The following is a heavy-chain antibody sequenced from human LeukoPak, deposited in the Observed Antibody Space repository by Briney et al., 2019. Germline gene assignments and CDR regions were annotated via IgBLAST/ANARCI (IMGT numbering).Heavy chain of an antibody. Sequence: GGSLRLSCAASGFSFMTYSMNWVRQAPGKGLEWVSSISLRGTYLYYSDSVKGRFTVSRDDAKNSLYLEMNSLRGEDTAVYFCARDPWGGYSYWGQGSLVTVSS. CDR1: GFSFMTYS. J-gene: IGHJ4*02. CDR2: ISLRGTYL. D-gene: IGHD5-12*01. CDR3: ARDPWGGYSY. V-gene: IGHV3-21*01.